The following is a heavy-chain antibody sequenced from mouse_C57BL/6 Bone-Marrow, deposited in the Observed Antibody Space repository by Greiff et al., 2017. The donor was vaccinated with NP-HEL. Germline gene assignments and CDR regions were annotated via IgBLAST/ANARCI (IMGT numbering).Heavy chain of an antibody. CDR3: VRDLLRWYFDV. CDR2: IRRKSSNYAT. J-gene: IGHJ1*03. V-gene: IGHV10-3*01. D-gene: IGHD1-1*01. CDR1: GFTFNTYA. Sequence: EVHLVESGGGLVQPKGSLKLSCAASGFTFNTYAMHWVRQAPGKGLEWVARIRRKSSNYATYYADSGKDRFTISRDDSQNMLYLQMNNLKTEDTAMYYCVRDLLRWYFDVWGTGTTVTVSS.